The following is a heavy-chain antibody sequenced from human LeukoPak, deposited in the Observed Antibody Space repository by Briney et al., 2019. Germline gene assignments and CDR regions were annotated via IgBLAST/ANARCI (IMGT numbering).Heavy chain of an antibody. Sequence: SETLSLTCTVSGGSISSGSYYWSWIRQPPGKGLEWIGYIYYSGSTNYNPSLKSRVTIAVDTSKNQFSLKLSSVTAADTAVYYCARAILRPTSSFDFDYWGQGTLVTVSS. CDR2: IYYSGST. J-gene: IGHJ4*02. CDR3: ARAILRPTSSFDFDY. CDR1: GGSISSGSYY. V-gene: IGHV4-61*01. D-gene: IGHD6-6*01.